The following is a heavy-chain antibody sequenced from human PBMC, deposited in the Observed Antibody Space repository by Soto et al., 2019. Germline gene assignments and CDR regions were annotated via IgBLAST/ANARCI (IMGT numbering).Heavy chain of an antibody. Sequence: SETLSLTCGVYGASFTSNYWSWVRQPPAKGLEWIGEINHDGLTNYNPSLKSRVTISVDTSKNQFSLKLTSVTAADTAVYYCASARWDYWGQGTLVTVSS. CDR2: INHDGLT. D-gene: IGHD2-15*01. J-gene: IGHJ4*02. CDR1: GASFTSNY. CDR3: ASARWDY. V-gene: IGHV4-34*01.